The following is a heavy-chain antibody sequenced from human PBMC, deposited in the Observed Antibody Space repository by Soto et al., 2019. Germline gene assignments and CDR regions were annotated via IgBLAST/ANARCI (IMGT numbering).Heavy chain of an antibody. J-gene: IGHJ6*02. CDR1: GYSISSGYY. CDR3: ARVGGYGMDV. D-gene: IGHD3-10*01. Sequence: SETLSLTCAVSGYSISSGYYWGWIRQPPGKGLEWIGSTYHSGSTYNNPSLKSRVTISVDTSKNQFSLKLSSVTAADTAVYYCARVGGYGMDVWRQGTTVTVSS. CDR2: TYHSGST. V-gene: IGHV4-38-2*01.